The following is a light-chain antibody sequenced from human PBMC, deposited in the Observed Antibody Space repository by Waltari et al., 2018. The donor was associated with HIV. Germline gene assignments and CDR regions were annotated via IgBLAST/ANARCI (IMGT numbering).Light chain of an antibody. CDR3: AAWDANLNGRL. CDR1: ISNIGVNT. Sequence: QSVLTQSPSASGTPGQRVTISCSGTISNIGVNTVSWYQHLPGTAPKLLIYSNNQRPSGVPDRFSGSKSGTSASLAISGLQSEDEADYYCAAWDANLNGRLFGGGTKLTVL. CDR2: SNN. V-gene: IGLV1-44*01. J-gene: IGLJ2*01.